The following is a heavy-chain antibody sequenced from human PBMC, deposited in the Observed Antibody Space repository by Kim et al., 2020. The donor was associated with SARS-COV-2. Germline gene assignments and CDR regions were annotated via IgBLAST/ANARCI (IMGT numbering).Heavy chain of an antibody. CDR2: ISYDGGNF. CDR3: IAEGGGACNSCWGNYYFDH. J-gene: IGHJ4*02. V-gene: IGHV3-30*03. D-gene: IGHD2-21*02. CDR1: RLTLTNYA. Sequence: GGSLRLSCVVSRLTLTNYAMHWVRQPPGKGLEWVAVISYDGGNFDYADSVKGRFTISRDSSKNTLFLQMESLRTEDTALYYCIAEGGGACNSCWGNYYFDHWGQGALVTVSS.